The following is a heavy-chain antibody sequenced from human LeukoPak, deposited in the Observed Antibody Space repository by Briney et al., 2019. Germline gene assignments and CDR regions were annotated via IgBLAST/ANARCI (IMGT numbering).Heavy chain of an antibody. D-gene: IGHD3-22*01. J-gene: IGHJ6*03. CDR3: ARATHYSASTGGPYMDV. CDR2: IYHAGST. V-gene: IGHV4-31*03. CDR1: GGSISSGGYF. Sequence: PSQTRSLTCTVSGGSISSGGYFWSWIRQHPGKGLEWIAHIYHAGSTHDNPSLRGRVAISLDTSANQFSLRLSSVTAADTAVYFCARATHYSASTGGPYMDVWGQGTTVTVSS.